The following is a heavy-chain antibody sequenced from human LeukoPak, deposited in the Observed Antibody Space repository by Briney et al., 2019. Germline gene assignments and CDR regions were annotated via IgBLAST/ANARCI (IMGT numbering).Heavy chain of an antibody. Sequence: ASVKVSCKASGYTFSNYYMHWVRQAPGQGLEWMGINNPSGGSISDAQRFQGRVTMTRDTSTRTFYMELSSLRPEDTAVYYCARSQPYCISTSCYGPGDYWGQGTLVTVSS. CDR1: GYTFSNYY. CDR3: ARSQPYCISTSCYGPGDY. V-gene: IGHV1-46*01. D-gene: IGHD2-2*01. J-gene: IGHJ4*02. CDR2: NNPSGGSI.